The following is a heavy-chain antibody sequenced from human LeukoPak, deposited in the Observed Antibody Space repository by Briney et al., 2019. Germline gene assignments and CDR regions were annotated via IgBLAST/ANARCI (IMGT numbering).Heavy chain of an antibody. J-gene: IGHJ4*02. V-gene: IGHV4-39*01. CDR3: ARLYCSGGACPIDY. D-gene: IGHD2-15*01. Sequence: SETLSLTCTVSGGSITSSSYYWGWIRQPPGKGLEWIGNIYYTESTYYNPSLKSRVTISVDTSKNQFSLTLSSVTAADTAVYSCARLYCSGGACPIDYWGQGTLVTVSS. CDR2: IYYTEST. CDR1: GGSITSSSYY.